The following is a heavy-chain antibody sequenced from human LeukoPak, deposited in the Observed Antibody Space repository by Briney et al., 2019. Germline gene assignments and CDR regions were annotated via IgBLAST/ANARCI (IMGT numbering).Heavy chain of an antibody. J-gene: IGHJ4*02. Sequence: GGSLTLSCAASGFTFSSYSMNWVRQAPGKGLEWVSSISSSSSYIYYADSVKGRFTISRDNGRNSLHLQMNSLRAEDTAVYYCAREVYYGSGRRFDLWGQGTLVTVSS. CDR2: ISSSSSYI. CDR1: GFTFSSYS. D-gene: IGHD3-10*01. V-gene: IGHV3-21*01. CDR3: AREVYYGSGRRFDL.